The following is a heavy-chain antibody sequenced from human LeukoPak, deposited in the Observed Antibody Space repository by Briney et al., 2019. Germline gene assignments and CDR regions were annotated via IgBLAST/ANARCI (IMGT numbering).Heavy chain of an antibody. CDR1: GYTFTGYY. D-gene: IGHD3-9*01. V-gene: IGHV1-2*02. Sequence: ASVKVSCKASGYTFTGYYMHWVRQAPGQGLEWMGWINPNSGGTNYAQEFQGRVTMTRDTSISTAYMELSRLRSDDTAVYYCARGGLFSYFDYWGQGTLVTVSS. CDR2: INPNSGGT. J-gene: IGHJ4*02. CDR3: ARGGLFSYFDY.